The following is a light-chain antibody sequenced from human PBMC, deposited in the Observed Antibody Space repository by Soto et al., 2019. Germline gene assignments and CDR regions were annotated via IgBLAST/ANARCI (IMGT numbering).Light chain of an antibody. CDR3: AAWDDSLNEV. Sequence: ALTQPPSASGTPGQRVTISCSGSSSNIGSNTVNWYQQLPGTAPKLLIYSNNQRPSGVPDRFSGSKSGTSASLAISGLQSEDEADYYCAAWDDSLNEVFGTGTKVTVL. CDR1: SSNIGSNT. CDR2: SNN. J-gene: IGLJ1*01. V-gene: IGLV1-44*01.